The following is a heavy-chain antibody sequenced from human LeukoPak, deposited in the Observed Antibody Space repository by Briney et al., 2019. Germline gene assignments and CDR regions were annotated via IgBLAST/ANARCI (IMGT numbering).Heavy chain of an antibody. D-gene: IGHD3-3*01. CDR1: GYTFTGYY. CDR2: INPNSGGT. Sequence: ASVKVSCKASGYTFTGYYMHWVRQAPGQGLELMGWINPNSGGTNYAQKFQGRVTMTRDTSISTAYMELSRLRSDDTAVYYCARPLGVVIPYNWFDPWGQGTLVTVSS. V-gene: IGHV1-2*02. J-gene: IGHJ5*02. CDR3: ARPLGVVIPYNWFDP.